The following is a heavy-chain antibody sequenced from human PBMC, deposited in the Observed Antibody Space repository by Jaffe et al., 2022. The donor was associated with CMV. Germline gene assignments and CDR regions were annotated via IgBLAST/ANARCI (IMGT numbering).Heavy chain of an antibody. CDR3: ARDTSPTVTTYGYGMDV. CDR1: GFTFSSYG. V-gene: IGHV3-33*01. D-gene: IGHD4-17*01. J-gene: IGHJ6*02. Sequence: QVQLVESGGGVVQPGRSLRLSCAASGFTFSSYGMHWVRQAPGKGLEWVAVIWYDGSNKYYADSVKGRFTISRDNSKNTLYLQMNSLRAEDTAVYYCARDTSPTVTTYGYGMDVWGQGTTVTVSS. CDR2: IWYDGSNK.